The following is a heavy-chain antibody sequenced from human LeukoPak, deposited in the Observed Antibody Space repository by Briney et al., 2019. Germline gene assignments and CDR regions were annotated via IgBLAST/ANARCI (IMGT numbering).Heavy chain of an antibody. J-gene: IGHJ4*02. CDR3: ARVGGSPGSFDY. CDR1: GGSISSYY. Sequence: SETLSLTCTVSGGSISSYYWSWIRQPPGKGLEWIGYIYYSGSTNYNPSLKSRLTISVDTSRNQFSLKLSSVTAADTAVYYCARVGGSPGSFDYWGQGTLVTVSS. D-gene: IGHD6-25*01. V-gene: IGHV4-59*01. CDR2: IYYSGST.